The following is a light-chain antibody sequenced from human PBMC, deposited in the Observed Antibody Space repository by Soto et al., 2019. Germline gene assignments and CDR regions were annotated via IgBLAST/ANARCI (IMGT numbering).Light chain of an antibody. CDR2: GAS. V-gene: IGKV1-6*02. CDR3: QQNDNLRWT. J-gene: IGKJ1*01. CDR1: QGIRND. Sequence: AIQMTQSPSSLSAPVGDRVSITCRASQGIRNDLGWYQQRPGKAPNLLIYGASTLESGVPSRFSGSGSGTDLTITISSLQPEDFETHYCQQNDNLRWTFGQGTKVDIK.